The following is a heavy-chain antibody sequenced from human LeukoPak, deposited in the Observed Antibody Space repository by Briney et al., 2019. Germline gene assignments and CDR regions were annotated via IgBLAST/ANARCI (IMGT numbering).Heavy chain of an antibody. CDR3: ASQLFYGDYVLDFQH. CDR1: GFTFSSYS. V-gene: IGHV3-48*01. J-gene: IGHJ1*01. D-gene: IGHD4-17*01. Sequence: PGGSLRLSCAASGFTFSSYSMNWVRQAPGKGLEWVSYISSSSSTIYYADSVKGRFTISRDNAKNSLYLQMNSLRAEDTAVYYCASQLFYGDYVLDFQHWGQGTLVTVSS. CDR2: ISSSSSTI.